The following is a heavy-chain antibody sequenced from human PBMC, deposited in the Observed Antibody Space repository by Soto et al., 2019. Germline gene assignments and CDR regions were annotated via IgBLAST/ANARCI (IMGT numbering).Heavy chain of an antibody. CDR3: ARGLNGGSYYSAYYYYYYMDV. CDR2: IWYDGSNK. V-gene: IGHV3-33*01. Sequence: GGSLRLSCAASGFTFSSYGMHWVRQAPGKGLEWVAVIWYDGSNKYYADSVKGRFTISRDNSKNTLYLQMNSLRAEDTAVYYCARGLNGGSYYSAYYYYYYMDVWGKGTTVTVSS. CDR1: GFTFSSYG. D-gene: IGHD3-10*01. J-gene: IGHJ6*03.